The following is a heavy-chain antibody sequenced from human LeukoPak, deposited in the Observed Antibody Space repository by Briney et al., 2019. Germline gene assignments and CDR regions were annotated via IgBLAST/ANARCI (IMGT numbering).Heavy chain of an antibody. CDR3: ARVYYYDSSGYYDY. CDR1: GGSLSGYY. J-gene: IGHJ4*02. Sequence: SETLSLTCAVYGGSLSGYYWSWIRQPPGKGLEWIGEINHSGSTNYNPSLKSRVTISVDTSKNQFSLKLSSVTAADTAVYYCARVYYYDSSGYYDYWGQGTLVTVSS. D-gene: IGHD3-22*01. CDR2: INHSGST. V-gene: IGHV4-34*01.